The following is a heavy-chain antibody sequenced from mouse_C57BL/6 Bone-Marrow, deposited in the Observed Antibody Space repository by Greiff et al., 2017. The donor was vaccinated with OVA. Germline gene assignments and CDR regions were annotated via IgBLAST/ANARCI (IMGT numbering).Heavy chain of an antibody. V-gene: IGHV1-7*01. CDR1: GYTFTSYW. Sequence: VQLQQSGADLAKPGASVKLSCKASGYTFTSYWMHWVKQRPGQGLEWIGYINPSSGYTKYNQKFKDKATLTADKSSSTAYMQLSSLTYEDSAVYYCARRLWVRRDPFYWYFDVWGTGTTVTVSS. D-gene: IGHD2-14*01. J-gene: IGHJ1*03. CDR3: ARRLWVRRDPFYWYFDV. CDR2: INPSSGYT.